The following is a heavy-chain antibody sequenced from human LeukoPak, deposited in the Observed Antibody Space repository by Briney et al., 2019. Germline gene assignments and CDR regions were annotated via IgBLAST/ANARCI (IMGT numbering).Heavy chain of an antibody. Sequence: SETLSLTCTVSGGSISSGDYYWSWIRQHPGKGLEWIGYIYHSGSTYYNPSLKSRVTISVDTSKNQFSLKLGSVTAADTAVYYCARDTAMLNAHYFDYWGQGTLVTVSS. CDR1: GGSISSGDYY. J-gene: IGHJ4*02. V-gene: IGHV4-31*03. D-gene: IGHD5-18*01. CDR3: ARDTAMLNAHYFDY. CDR2: IYHSGST.